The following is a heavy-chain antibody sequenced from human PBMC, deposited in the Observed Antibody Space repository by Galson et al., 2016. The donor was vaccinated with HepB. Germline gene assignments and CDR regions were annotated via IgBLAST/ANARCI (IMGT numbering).Heavy chain of an antibody. CDR1: GFTFSNYD. D-gene: IGHD2-8*02. CDR3: ARTSYRECTVPRCVNFRYYYYYMDV. J-gene: IGHJ6*03. Sequence: SLRLSCAASGFTFSNYDMHWVPQAPGKGLEWVALIWYDGSNKYSGDSVKGRFTISRDNSKNTLSLQMNSLTAEDTAVYFCARTSYRECTVPRCVNFRYYYYYMDVWGKGTTVTVSS. V-gene: IGHV3-33*01. CDR2: IWYDGSNK.